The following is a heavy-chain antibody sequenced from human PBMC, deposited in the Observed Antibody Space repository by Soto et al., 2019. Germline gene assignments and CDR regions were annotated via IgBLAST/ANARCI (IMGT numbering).Heavy chain of an antibody. V-gene: IGHV4-30-4*01. D-gene: IGHD2-2*01. CDR2: IYYSGST. CDR3: ARDNQCTSCYPDYYYGMDV. Sequence: SETLSLTCTVSGGSISSGDYYWSWIRQPPGKGLEWIGYIYYSGSTYYNPSLKSRVTISVDTSKNQFSLKLSSVTAADTAVYYCARDNQCTSCYPDYYYGMDVWGQGTTVTV. CDR1: GGSISSGDYY. J-gene: IGHJ6*02.